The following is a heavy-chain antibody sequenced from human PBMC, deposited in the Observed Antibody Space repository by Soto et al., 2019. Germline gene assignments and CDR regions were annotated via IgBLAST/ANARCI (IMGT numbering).Heavy chain of an antibody. CDR3: ARSRREGIAEAVSRFDP. CDR1: GYTFTGYY. CDR2: INPNSGGT. J-gene: IGHJ5*02. V-gene: IGHV1-2*02. D-gene: IGHD6-13*01. Sequence: ASVNVSCKASGYTFTGYYMHWVRQAPGQGLEWMGWINPNSGGTNYAQKFQGRVTMTRDTSISTAYMELRRLRSDDTAVYYWARSRREGIAEAVSRFDPWGQGTLVTVSS.